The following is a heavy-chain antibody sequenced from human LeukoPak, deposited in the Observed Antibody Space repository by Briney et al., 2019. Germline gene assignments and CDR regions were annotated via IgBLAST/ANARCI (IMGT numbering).Heavy chain of an antibody. Sequence: GGSLRLSCAASGFTFTNAWMSWVRQAPGKGLEWVGRIKSKSDGGTTDYAAPVKGRFTISRDDSKSTLYLQMNSLKTEDTAVYYCSAVIAAGGLNWFDPWGQGTLVTVSS. J-gene: IGHJ5*02. V-gene: IGHV3-15*01. CDR3: SAVIAAGGLNWFDP. D-gene: IGHD6-13*01. CDR1: GFTFTNAW. CDR2: IKSKSDGGTT.